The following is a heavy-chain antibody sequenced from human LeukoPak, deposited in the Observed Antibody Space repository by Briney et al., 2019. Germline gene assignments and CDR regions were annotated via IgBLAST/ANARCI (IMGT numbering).Heavy chain of an antibody. J-gene: IGHJ3*02. Sequence: SETLSLTCTVSGGSISSYYWSWIRQPPGKGLEWIGYIYYSGSTYYNPSLKSRVTISVDRSKNQFSLKLSSVTAADTAVYYCARGLSGMVTAFDIWGQGTMVTVSS. CDR1: GGSISSYY. CDR2: IYYSGST. V-gene: IGHV4-59*12. D-gene: IGHD5-18*01. CDR3: ARGLSGMVTAFDI.